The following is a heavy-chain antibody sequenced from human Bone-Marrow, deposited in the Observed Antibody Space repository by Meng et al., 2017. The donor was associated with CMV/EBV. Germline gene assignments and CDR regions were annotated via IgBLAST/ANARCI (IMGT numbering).Heavy chain of an antibody. J-gene: IGHJ4*02. D-gene: IGHD3-16*01. CDR2: TSYDGSNE. CDR3: AKAGRDNFWNPSFDS. Sequence: GESLKISCEASEFTFSTYAMHWVRQAPGKGLEWVAVTSYDGSNEYYVDSVKGRFTISRDSSKNTLYLQMNSLRAEDTAVYYCAKAGRDNFWNPSFDSWGQGTLVTVSS. V-gene: IGHV3-30*04. CDR1: EFTFSTYA.